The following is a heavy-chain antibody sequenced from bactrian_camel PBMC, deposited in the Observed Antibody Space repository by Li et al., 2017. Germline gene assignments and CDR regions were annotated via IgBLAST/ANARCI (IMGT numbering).Heavy chain of an antibody. CDR1: ETYTFSTYC. V-gene: IGHV3S67*01. CDR3: AARCRTWTTYAARN. CDR2: IDADDNT. Sequence: DVQLVESGGGSVQAGGSLRLSCVASETYTFSTYCMGWFRQAPGKEREGLAFIDADDNTIYADSVKGRFTISQDSKKRTHYLQMNSLKTEDTAGYYCAARCRTWTTYAARNWGQGTQVTVS. D-gene: IGHD1*01. J-gene: IGHJ4*01.